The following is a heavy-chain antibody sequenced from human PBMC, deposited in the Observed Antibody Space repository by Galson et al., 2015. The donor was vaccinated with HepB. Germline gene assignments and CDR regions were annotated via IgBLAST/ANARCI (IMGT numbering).Heavy chain of an antibody. J-gene: IGHJ6*02. CDR1: GYSFSNYG. CDR2: FSGYDGST. CDR3: ARDSRLELRLNNYFSYGMDV. V-gene: IGHV1-18*01. D-gene: IGHD1-7*01. Sequence: SCKASGYSFSNYGLSWIRQAPGPGLEWLGWFSGYDGSTNYAQKFQGRVTMTADASTGIAYLELRNLRSDDTAVYYCARDSRLELRLNNYFSYGMDVWGQGSAVTVSS.